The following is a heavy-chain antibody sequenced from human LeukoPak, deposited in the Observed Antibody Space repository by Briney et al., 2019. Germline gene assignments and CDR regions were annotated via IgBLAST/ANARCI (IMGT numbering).Heavy chain of an antibody. V-gene: IGHV4-59*01. CDR1: GGSISSYY. Sequence: SETLSLTCTVSGGSISSYYWSWIRQPPGKGLEWIGYIYYSGSTNYNPSLKSRVTISVDTSKNQFSLKLSSVTAADTAVYYCARGDRGGDCYSWRFDYYYYYMDVWGKGTTVTVSS. CDR3: ARGDRGGDCYSWRFDYYYYYMDV. D-gene: IGHD2-21*02. J-gene: IGHJ6*03. CDR2: IYYSGST.